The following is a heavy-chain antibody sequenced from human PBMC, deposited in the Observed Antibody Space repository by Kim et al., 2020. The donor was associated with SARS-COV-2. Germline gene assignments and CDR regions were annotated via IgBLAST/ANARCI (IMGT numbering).Heavy chain of an antibody. Sequence: ASVKVSCKVSGYTLTELSMHWVRQAPGKGLEWMGGFDPEDGETIYAQKFQGRVTMTEDTSTDTAYMELSSLRSEDTAVYYCATDRIFGGGNPVGGMDVWGQGTTVTVSS. CDR3: ATDRIFGGGNPVGGMDV. D-gene: IGHD3-3*02. CDR1: GYTLTELS. J-gene: IGHJ6*02. V-gene: IGHV1-24*01. CDR2: FDPEDGET.